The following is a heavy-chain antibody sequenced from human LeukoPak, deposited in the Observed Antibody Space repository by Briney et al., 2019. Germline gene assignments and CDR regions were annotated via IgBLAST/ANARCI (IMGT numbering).Heavy chain of an antibody. V-gene: IGHV1-8*01. CDR3: ARGLPTEGSSVDY. Sequence: ASVTVSCKASGYTFTSYDINWVRQATGQGLEWMGWMNPNSGNTGYAQKFQGRVTMTRNTSISTAYMELSSLRSEDTAVYYCARGLPTEGSSVDYWGQGTLVTVSS. D-gene: IGHD6-6*01. J-gene: IGHJ4*02. CDR1: GYTFTSYD. CDR2: MNPNSGNT.